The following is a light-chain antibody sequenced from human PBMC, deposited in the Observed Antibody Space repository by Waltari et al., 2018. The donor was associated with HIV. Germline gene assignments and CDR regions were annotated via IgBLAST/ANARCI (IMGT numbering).Light chain of an antibody. CDR1: QSVLYSSNNKNY. J-gene: IGKJ1*01. CDR2: WSS. Sequence: DIVMTQSPDSLAVSLGERATINCKSSQSVLYSSNNKNYLAWYQHKSGQPPRLLINWSSSRESGVPDRFSGSGSGTDFTLTISSLHAEDVAVYYCQQYYTTPWTFGQGTKVEIK. CDR3: QQYYTTPWT. V-gene: IGKV4-1*01.